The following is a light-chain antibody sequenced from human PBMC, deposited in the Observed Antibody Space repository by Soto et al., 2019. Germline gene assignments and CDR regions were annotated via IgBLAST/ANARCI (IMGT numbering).Light chain of an antibody. V-gene: IGKV1-9*01. J-gene: IGKJ5*01. CDR3: QQRSNWPPFT. CDR2: AAS. Sequence: IQLTQSPSSLSASVGDRVTITCRASQGINSYLTWYQQKPGKAPKLLIYAASTLQSGVPARFSGSGSGTDFTLTISSLEPEDFAVYYCQQRSNWPPFTFGQGTRLEIK. CDR1: QGINSY.